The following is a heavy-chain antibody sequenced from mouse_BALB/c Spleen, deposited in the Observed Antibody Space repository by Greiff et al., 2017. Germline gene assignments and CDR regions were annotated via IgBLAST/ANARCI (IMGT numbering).Heavy chain of an antibody. J-gene: IGHJ1*01. CDR3: ARGYYGSSPYWYFDV. CDR1: GFTFSDYY. V-gene: IGHV5-4*02. Sequence: EVQVVESEGGLVKPGGSLKLSCAASGFTFSDYYMYWVRPTPEKRLEWVATLSDGGSYTYYPDSVKGRFTISRDNAKNNLYLQMSSLKSEDTAMYYCARGYYGSSPYWYFDVWGAGTTVTVSS. CDR2: LSDGGSYT. D-gene: IGHD1-1*01.